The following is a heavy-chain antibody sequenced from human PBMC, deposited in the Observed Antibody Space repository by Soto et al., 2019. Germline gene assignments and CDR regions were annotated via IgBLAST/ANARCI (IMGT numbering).Heavy chain of an antibody. Sequence: EVQLVESGGGLVKPGGSLRLSCSASRFTFSSYTMNWVRQAPGKGLEWVSSISSSTTYIYYADSVKGRFTISRDNAKNSLYLQVNSLRGEDTAVYYCARDFDSSGYYGPVGAFDIWGQGTMVTVSS. CDR2: ISSSTTYI. CDR3: ARDFDSSGYYGPVGAFDI. D-gene: IGHD3-22*01. CDR1: RFTFSSYT. V-gene: IGHV3-21*03. J-gene: IGHJ3*02.